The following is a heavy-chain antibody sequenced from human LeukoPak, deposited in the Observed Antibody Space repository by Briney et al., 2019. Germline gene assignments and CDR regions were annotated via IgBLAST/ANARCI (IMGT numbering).Heavy chain of an antibody. CDR2: IYYSGST. J-gene: IGHJ6*03. CDR3: ASLDGEGSYMDV. Sequence: SETLSLTCTVSGGSISSYYWSWIRQPPGKGLEWIGYIYYSGSTNYNPSLKGRVTISVDTSKNQFSLKLSSVTAADTAVYYCASLDGEGSYMDVWGKGTTVTVSS. D-gene: IGHD4-17*01. V-gene: IGHV4-59*01. CDR1: GGSISSYY.